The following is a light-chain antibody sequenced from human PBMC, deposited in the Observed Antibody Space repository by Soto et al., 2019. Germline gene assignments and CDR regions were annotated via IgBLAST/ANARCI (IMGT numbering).Light chain of an antibody. CDR2: DAS. V-gene: IGKV1-5*01. CDR3: QQRSKWRT. Sequence: DIEMTQSPSTLSASIGDGVTITCRASESISGWLAWYQQQPGKAPKLLIYDASNLESGVPSRFSGSGSGTEFTLAISSLQPDDFAVYYCQQRSKWRTFGQGTKVDIK. J-gene: IGKJ1*01. CDR1: ESISGW.